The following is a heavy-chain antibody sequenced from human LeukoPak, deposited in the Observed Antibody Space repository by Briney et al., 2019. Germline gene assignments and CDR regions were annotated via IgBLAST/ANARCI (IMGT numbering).Heavy chain of an antibody. CDR3: ARGRITVGATVY. CDR1: GYTFTSYD. Sequence: GASVKVSCKASGYTFTSYDINWVRQATGQGLEWMGWMNPNSGNTGYAQKFQGRVTMTRNTSISTAYMKLSSLRSEDTAVYYCARGRITVGATVYWGQGTLVTVSS. V-gene: IGHV1-8*01. D-gene: IGHD1-26*01. CDR2: MNPNSGNT. J-gene: IGHJ4*02.